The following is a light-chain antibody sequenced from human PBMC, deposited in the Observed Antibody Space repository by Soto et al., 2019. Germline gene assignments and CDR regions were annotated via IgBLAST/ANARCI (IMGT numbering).Light chain of an antibody. CDR3: CSYAGSNYV. CDR1: SSDVGNYNL. V-gene: IGLV2-23*02. CDR2: EVS. Sequence: SVVRQPASVCGSPGQSITISCTGTSSDVGNYNLVSWYQHHPGKAPKLMIYEVSKRPSGVSNRFSGSKSGDTASLTISGLQAEDEADYYCCSYAGSNYVFGTGTKVTVL. J-gene: IGLJ1*01.